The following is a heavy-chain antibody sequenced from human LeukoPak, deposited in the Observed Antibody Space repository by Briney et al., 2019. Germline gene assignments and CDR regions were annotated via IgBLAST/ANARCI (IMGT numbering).Heavy chain of an antibody. CDR1: GFTFRSYG. J-gene: IGHJ4*02. CDR2: ISYDGSNK. Sequence: GGFLRLSCAASGFTFRSYGMHWVRQAPGKGLEWVAVISYDGSNKYYADSVKGRFTISRDNSKNTLYLQMNSLRAEDTAVYYCAKIPPPFDYWGQGTLVTVSS. CDR3: AKIPPPFDY. V-gene: IGHV3-30*18.